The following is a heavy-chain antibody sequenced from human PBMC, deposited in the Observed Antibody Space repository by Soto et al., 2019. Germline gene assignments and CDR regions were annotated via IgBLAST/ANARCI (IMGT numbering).Heavy chain of an antibody. D-gene: IGHD1-1*01. CDR1: GYGFTTYG. Sequence: QVHLVQSGAEVKKPGASVKVSCKGSGYGFTTYGITWVRQAPGQGLEWMAWISAHNGNTDYAQNLQGRVTVTNDTSTSTAYMELRSLRSDDTAVYYCARGRYGDYWGQGALVTVSS. J-gene: IGHJ4*02. CDR3: ARGRYGDY. V-gene: IGHV1-18*01. CDR2: ISAHNGNT.